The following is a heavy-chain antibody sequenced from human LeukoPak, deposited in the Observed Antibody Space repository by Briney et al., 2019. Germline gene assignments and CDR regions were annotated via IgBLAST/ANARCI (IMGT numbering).Heavy chain of an antibody. D-gene: IGHD1-14*01. CDR2: VSGDGYRT. CDR3: AKEQDNLLLLSHFDS. J-gene: IGHJ4*02. Sequence: PGGSLRLSCAASGFTFSNYAMNWVRQAPGKGLQWVSAVSGDGYRTFYADSVKGRFTVSRDNSMNTLSLQMNSLRVEDTAVCYCAKEQDNLLLLSHFDSWGQGILVTVSS. CDR1: GFTFSNYA. V-gene: IGHV3-23*01.